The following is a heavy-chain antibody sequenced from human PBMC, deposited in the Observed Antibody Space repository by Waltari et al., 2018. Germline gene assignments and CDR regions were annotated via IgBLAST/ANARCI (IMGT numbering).Heavy chain of an antibody. CDR3: AREQQGGMDV. CDR1: GNRFTNYW. V-gene: IGHV5-51*03. Sequence: EVQLVQSGAEVKKPGESLKISCKGSGNRFTNYWIGWVVQWPGKGLEWMGIIYPGHSETRYSPSFQVQVTISADKSISTAYLQWSSLKASDTAMYYCAREQQGGMDVWGQGTTVTVSS. D-gene: IGHD6-13*01. J-gene: IGHJ6*02. CDR2: IYPGHSET.